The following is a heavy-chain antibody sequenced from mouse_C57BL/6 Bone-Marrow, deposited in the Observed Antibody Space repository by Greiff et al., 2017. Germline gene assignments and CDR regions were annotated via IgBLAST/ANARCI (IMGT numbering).Heavy chain of an antibody. D-gene: IGHD2-10*02. CDR2: IWTGGGT. CDR3: ARTVWRFDY. Sequence: VMLVESGPGLVAPSQSLSITCTVSGFSLTSYAISWVRQPPGKGLEWLGVIWTGGGTNYNSALKSRLSISKDDSKSQVFVKMNSLPTDDTARYYCARTVWRFDYWGQGTTLTVSS. CDR1: GFSLTSYA. V-gene: IGHV2-9-1*01. J-gene: IGHJ2*01.